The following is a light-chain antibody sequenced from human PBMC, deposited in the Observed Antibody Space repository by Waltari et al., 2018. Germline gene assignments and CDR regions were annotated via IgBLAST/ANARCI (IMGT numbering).Light chain of an antibody. V-gene: IGLV2-14*01. J-gene: IGLJ1*01. Sequence: QSALTQPASVSGSPGQSITISCTGTSRDVGGYNQVSWYQQHPGKAPKLMIYEVSNRPSGVSNRFSGSKSGNTASLTISGLQAEDEADYYCSSYTSSSTPYVFGTGTKVTVL. CDR3: SSYTSSSTPYV. CDR2: EVS. CDR1: SRDVGGYNQ.